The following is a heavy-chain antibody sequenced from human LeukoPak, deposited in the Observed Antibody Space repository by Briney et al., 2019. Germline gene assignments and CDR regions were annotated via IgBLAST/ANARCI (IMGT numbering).Heavy chain of an antibody. J-gene: IGHJ5*02. CDR1: GGSISSYY. V-gene: IGHV4-4*07. CDR3: ARAPSDYYNNWFDP. Sequence: SETLSLICAVSGGSISSYYWSWNRQPAGKGLEWIGRIYSIGSTDYNPSLKSRVTMSVDTSKNQFSLKLSSVTAADTAMYYCARAPSDYYNNWFDPWGQGTLVTVSS. CDR2: IYSIGST. D-gene: IGHD3-22*01.